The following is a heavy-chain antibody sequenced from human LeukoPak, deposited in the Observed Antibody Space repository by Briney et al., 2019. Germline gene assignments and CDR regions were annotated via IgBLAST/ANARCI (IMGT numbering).Heavy chain of an antibody. CDR1: GYTFTSYA. CDR2: INAGNGNT. J-gene: IGHJ3*02. V-gene: IGHV1-3*01. D-gene: IGHD1-26*01. Sequence: ASVKVSCKASGYTFTSYAMHWVRQAPGQRLEWMGWINAGNGNTKYSQKFQGRVTITRDTSASTAYMELSSLRSEDTAVYYCATGGSYCFRAFDIWGQGTMVTVSS. CDR3: ATGGSYCFRAFDI.